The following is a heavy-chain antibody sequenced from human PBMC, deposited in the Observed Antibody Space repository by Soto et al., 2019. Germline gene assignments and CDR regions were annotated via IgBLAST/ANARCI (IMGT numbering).Heavy chain of an antibody. Sequence: SETLSLTCAVYGGSFSGYYWSWIRQPPGKGLEWIGEINHSGSTNYNPSLKSRVTISVDTSKNQFSLKLSSVTAADTAVYYCARAGYCSSTSCRHDAFDIWGQGTMVTVSS. J-gene: IGHJ3*02. CDR1: GGSFSGYY. CDR2: INHSGST. D-gene: IGHD2-2*01. CDR3: ARAGYCSSTSCRHDAFDI. V-gene: IGHV4-34*01.